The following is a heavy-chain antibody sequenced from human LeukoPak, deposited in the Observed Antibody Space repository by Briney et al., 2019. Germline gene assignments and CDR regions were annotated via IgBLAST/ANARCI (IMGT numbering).Heavy chain of an antibody. D-gene: IGHD4-17*01. V-gene: IGHV1-69*05. CDR1: AGTFNNSA. CDR3: ARDVHGDYGSGWFDP. J-gene: IGHJ5*02. Sequence: SVKVSCKTSAGTFNNSAISWVRQAPGQGLEWLGGIMPLFGTAGYAQKFQGRVTITKDESTRTVYLELTSLTSDDTAVYYCARDVHGDYGSGWFDPWGQGTLVSVSS. CDR2: IMPLFGTA.